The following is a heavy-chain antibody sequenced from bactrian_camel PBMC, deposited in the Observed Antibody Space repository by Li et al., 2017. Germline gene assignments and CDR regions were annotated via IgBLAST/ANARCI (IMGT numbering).Heavy chain of an antibody. CDR3: AFPPVPCLSEPQALGALTMENEYNY. CDR1: GYTSRSNC. CDR2: IVIRDGRT. V-gene: IGHV3S1*01. Sequence: QLVESGGGSVQASGSLRLSCAVAGYTSRSNCLGWFRRTDEQERGGLAAIVIRDGRTYIADSVKGRFTISQDSAKNTVYLQMNSLKHEDTAMYYCAFPPVPCLSEPQALGALTMENEYNYRGQGTQVTVS. J-gene: IGHJ4*01. D-gene: IGHD3*01.